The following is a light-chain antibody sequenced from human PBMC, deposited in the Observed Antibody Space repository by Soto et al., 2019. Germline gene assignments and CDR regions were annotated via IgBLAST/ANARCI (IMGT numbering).Light chain of an antibody. CDR1: SSDVGGYNY. CDR2: EVS. V-gene: IGLV2-8*01. Sequence: QSALTQPPSASGSPGQSVTISCTGSSSDVGGYNYASWYQQHPGKAPKLMIYEVSKRPSGVPDRLSGSTSGNTASLTVAGLQAEDEADYYCSSYGGSNTVVFGGGTQLTVL. CDR3: SSYGGSNTVV. J-gene: IGLJ2*01.